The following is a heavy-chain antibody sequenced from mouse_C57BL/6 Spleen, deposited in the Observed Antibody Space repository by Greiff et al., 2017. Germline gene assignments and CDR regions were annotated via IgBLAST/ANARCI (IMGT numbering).Heavy chain of an antibody. Sequence: QVQLQQPGAELVMPGASVKLSCKASGYTFTSYWMHWVKQRPGQGLEWIGEIDPSDSYTNYNQKFKGKSTLTVDKSSSTAYMQLSSLTSEDSAVYYCARRGFYGGSMDYWGQGTSVTVSS. D-gene: IGHD1-2*01. CDR3: ARRGFYGGSMDY. V-gene: IGHV1-69*01. J-gene: IGHJ4*01. CDR2: IDPSDSYT. CDR1: GYTFTSYW.